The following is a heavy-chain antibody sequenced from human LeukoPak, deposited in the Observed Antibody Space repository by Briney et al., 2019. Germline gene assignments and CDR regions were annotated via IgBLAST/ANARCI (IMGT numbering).Heavy chain of an antibody. CDR3: AGFFYDSSGAAFDL. D-gene: IGHD3-22*01. J-gene: IGHJ3*01. CDR1: VPTFTSYA. CDR2: FIPIFGSP. V-gene: IGHV1-69*05. Sequence: GASVKVSCKATVPTFTSYAINSVRLAPGQGLAWMCVFIPIFGSPTYAQQFQGRVTFTTDESTYTAYMELSNLRSDDTGVFYWAGFFYDSSGAAFDLWGQGTMVTVSS.